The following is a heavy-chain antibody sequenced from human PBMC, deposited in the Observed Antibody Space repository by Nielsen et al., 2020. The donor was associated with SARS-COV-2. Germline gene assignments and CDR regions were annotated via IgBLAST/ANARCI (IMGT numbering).Heavy chain of an antibody. CDR3: ARDLGSWYTDYGMDV. V-gene: IGHV1-69*13. CDR2: IIPIFGTA. D-gene: IGHD2-2*02. Sequence: SVKVSCKASGGTFSSYAISWVRQAPGQGLEWMGGIIPIFGTANYAQKFQGRVTITADESTSTAYMELSSLRSEDTAVYYCARDLGSWYTDYGMDVWGQGPRSPSP. CDR1: GGTFSSYA. J-gene: IGHJ6*02.